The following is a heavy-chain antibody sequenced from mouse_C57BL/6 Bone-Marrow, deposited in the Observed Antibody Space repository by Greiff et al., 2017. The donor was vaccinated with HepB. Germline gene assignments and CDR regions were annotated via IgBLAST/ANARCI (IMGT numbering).Heavy chain of an antibody. Sequence: EVMLVESGGDLVKPGGSLKLSCAASGFTFSSYGMSWVRQTPDKRLEWVATISSGGSYTYYPDSVKGRFTISRDNAKNTLYLQMSSLKSEDTAMYYCARRDYYGLDCWGQGNATTVTS. V-gene: IGHV5-6*02. CDR3: ARRDYYGLDC. J-gene: IGHJ4*01. CDR1: GFTFSSYG. CDR2: ISSGGSYT.